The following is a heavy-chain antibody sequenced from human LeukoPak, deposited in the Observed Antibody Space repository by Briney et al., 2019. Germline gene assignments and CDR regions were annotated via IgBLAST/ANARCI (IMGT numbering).Heavy chain of an antibody. Sequence: QPGGSLRLSCTASGFTFSRYDMSWVRQAPGKGLEWVSGISDSAGTTYYADSVKGRFSISRDNSKNTLNLQMNSLRAEDTAVYYCAKSYYYGSGDYSLTAFDIWGQGTMVTVSS. J-gene: IGHJ3*02. CDR2: ISDSAGTT. CDR1: GFTFSRYD. V-gene: IGHV3-23*01. CDR3: AKSYYYGSGDYSLTAFDI. D-gene: IGHD3-10*01.